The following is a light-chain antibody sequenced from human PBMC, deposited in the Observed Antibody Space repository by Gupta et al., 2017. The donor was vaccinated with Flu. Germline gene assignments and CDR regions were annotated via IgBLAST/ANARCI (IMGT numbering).Light chain of an antibody. Sequence: GQMARITCAGETWPRKDAYWYQQKPGQSPVMIIYKDTERPSGIPGRFSGSSSGTVVTLTISGVQAEDEADYYCLSADSSGHRRVFGGGTKLTVL. CDR1: TWPRKD. CDR2: KDT. CDR3: LSADSSGHRRV. J-gene: IGLJ3*02. V-gene: IGLV3-16*01.